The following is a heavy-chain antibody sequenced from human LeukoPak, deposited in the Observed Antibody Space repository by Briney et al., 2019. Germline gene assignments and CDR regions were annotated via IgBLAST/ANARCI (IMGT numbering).Heavy chain of an antibody. V-gene: IGHV3-53*01. Sequence: GGSLRLSCAASGFTVSSNYMSWVRQAPGKGLEWVSSIYSGGRTYYADSVKGRFTISRDNSKNTVYLQMNSLRAEDTAVYFCARVRLDRSERNLDAFENWGQGTMVTASS. CDR2: IYSGGRT. CDR3: ARVRLDRSERNLDAFEN. D-gene: IGHD1-14*01. CDR1: GFTVSSNY. J-gene: IGHJ3*02.